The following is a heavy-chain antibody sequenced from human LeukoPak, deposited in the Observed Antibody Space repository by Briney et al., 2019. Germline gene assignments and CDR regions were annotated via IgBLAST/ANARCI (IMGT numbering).Heavy chain of an antibody. CDR1: GGSISSSSYY. Sequence: SETLSLTCTVSGGSISSSSYYWGWIRQPPGKGLEWIGSIYYSGSTYYNPSLKSRVTISVDTSKNQFSLKLSSVTAADTAVYYCARQIRITMVRGVAGYWGQGTLVTVSS. V-gene: IGHV4-39*01. CDR3: ARQIRITMVRGVAGY. J-gene: IGHJ4*02. D-gene: IGHD3-10*01. CDR2: IYYSGST.